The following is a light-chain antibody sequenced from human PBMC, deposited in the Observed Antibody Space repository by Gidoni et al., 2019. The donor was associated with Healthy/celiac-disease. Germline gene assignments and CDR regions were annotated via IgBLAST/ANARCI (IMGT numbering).Light chain of an antibody. Sequence: QSALTQPASVYGSPGQPITISCTGTSIDFGSYNLVSWYKQHPGKAPTLMIYAGSKRPSGVSNLFSGSKSGNTASLTISGLQAEDESDYYCCSYAGSHVVFGGGTKLTVL. CDR2: AGS. J-gene: IGLJ2*01. CDR1: SIDFGSYNL. V-gene: IGLV2-23*01. CDR3: CSYAGSHVV.